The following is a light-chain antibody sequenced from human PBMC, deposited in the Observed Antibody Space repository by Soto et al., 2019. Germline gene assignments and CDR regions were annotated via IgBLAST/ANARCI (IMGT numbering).Light chain of an antibody. Sequence: EIVMTQSPATLSVSPGERATLSCRASQSVSSNLAWYQHKPGQAPRLLIFGASTRATGIPDRFSGSGSGTDFTLTITRLQSEDFAVYYCQQYSHYVTFGQGTRLEIK. CDR1: QSVSSN. CDR3: QQYSHYVT. CDR2: GAS. V-gene: IGKV3-15*01. J-gene: IGKJ5*01.